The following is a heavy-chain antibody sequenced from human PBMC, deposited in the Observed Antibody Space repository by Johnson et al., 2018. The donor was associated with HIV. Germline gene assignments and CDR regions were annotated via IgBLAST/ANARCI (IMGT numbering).Heavy chain of an antibody. D-gene: IGHD3-10*01. J-gene: IGHJ3*02. V-gene: IGHV3-11*04. Sequence: QMLLVESVGGVVQPGRSLRLSCAASGFTFSDYYMSWIRQAPGKGLEWVSYNSSSGSTLYYADSVKGRFSISRDNAKSSVYLQMNSLRAEDTAVYYCARRGLANAFDIWGQGTMVTVSS. CDR3: ARRGLANAFDI. CDR2: NSSSGSTL. CDR1: GFTFSDYY.